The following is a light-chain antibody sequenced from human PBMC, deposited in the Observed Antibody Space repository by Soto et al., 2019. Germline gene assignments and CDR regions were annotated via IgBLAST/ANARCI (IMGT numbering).Light chain of an antibody. Sequence: QTVVTQPPSASGTPGQWVTISCSGSSSNIGSNTVNWYQQLPGTAPKLLIYNNNQRPSGVPDRFSGSKSGTSASLAISGLQSEDEADYYCAAWDDSLNGPVVFGGGTKVTVL. CDR1: SSNIGSNT. J-gene: IGLJ2*01. CDR3: AAWDDSLNGPVV. CDR2: NNN. V-gene: IGLV1-44*01.